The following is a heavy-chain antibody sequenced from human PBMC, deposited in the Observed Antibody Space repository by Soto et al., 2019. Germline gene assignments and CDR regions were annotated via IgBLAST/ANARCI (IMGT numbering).Heavy chain of an antibody. CDR3: ARGRRGAPGGNYFDY. Sequence: SETLSLTCAVYGGSFSGYYWSWVRQPPGKGLEWIGEINHSGSTNYNPSLKSRVTISVDTSKNQFSLKLSSVTAADTAAYYCARGRRGAPGGNYFDYWGQGTLVTVSS. D-gene: IGHD1-26*01. V-gene: IGHV4-34*01. CDR2: INHSGST. CDR1: GGSFSGYY. J-gene: IGHJ4*02.